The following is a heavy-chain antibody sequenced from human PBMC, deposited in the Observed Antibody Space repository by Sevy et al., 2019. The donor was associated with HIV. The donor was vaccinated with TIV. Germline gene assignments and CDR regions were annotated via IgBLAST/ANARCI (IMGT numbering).Heavy chain of an antibody. CDR1: GYTFTGYY. CDR3: ARETTGTTFGDKYDY. J-gene: IGHJ4*02. CDR2: INPNRGGT. Sequence: APVKVSCKASGYTFTGYYMHWVRQAPGQGLEWMGWINPNRGGTNYAQKFQGRVTMTRDTSISTVYMDRSRLRSADTAVYYCARETTGTTFGDKYDYWGQGTLVTVSS. V-gene: IGHV1-2*02. D-gene: IGHD1-1*01.